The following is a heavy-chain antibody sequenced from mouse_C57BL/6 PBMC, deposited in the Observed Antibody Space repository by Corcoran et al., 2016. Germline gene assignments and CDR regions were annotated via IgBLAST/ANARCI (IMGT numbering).Heavy chain of an antibody. CDR1: GFTFSSYD. Sequence: EEQLVESGGGLVQPGGSLKLSCVASGFTFSSYDMSWIRQAPGKGLEWISLISSGGSIYYAGYVKGRFIISRDNGKNTLYLQMNSLGPEDTAVYYWAGPLGYFDVWGAGTLVTVSS. CDR2: ISSGGSI. V-gene: IGHV5-9-3*01. D-gene: IGHD2-14*01. J-gene: IGHJ1*01. CDR3: AGPLGYFDV.